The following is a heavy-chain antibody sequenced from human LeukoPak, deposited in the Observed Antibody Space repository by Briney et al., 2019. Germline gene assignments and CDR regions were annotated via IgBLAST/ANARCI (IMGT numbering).Heavy chain of an antibody. Sequence: SETLSLTCAVYGGSFSGYYWSWIRQPPGKGLDWIGEINHSGSTNYNPSLKSRVTISVDTSKNQFSLKLSSVTAADTAVYYCARQSSGWLEYFQHWGQGTLVTVSS. CDR1: GGSFSGYY. J-gene: IGHJ1*01. D-gene: IGHD6-19*01. V-gene: IGHV4-34*01. CDR2: INHSGST. CDR3: ARQSSGWLEYFQH.